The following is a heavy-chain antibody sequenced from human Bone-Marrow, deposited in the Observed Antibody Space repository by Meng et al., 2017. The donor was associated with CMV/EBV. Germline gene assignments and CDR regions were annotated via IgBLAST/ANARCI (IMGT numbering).Heavy chain of an antibody. D-gene: IGHD6-13*01. J-gene: IGHJ4*02. CDR1: GFTFTKHW. V-gene: IGHV3-74*01. Sequence: GESLKISCAASGFTFTKHWMHWVRQAPGKGLEWVSRINGDATRTSYVDSVEGRFTITRDNAKNTVHLQMNSLGVEDTAVYYCARDGVSTFFDYWGQGVLVTVSS. CDR2: INGDATRT. CDR3: ARDGVSTFFDY.